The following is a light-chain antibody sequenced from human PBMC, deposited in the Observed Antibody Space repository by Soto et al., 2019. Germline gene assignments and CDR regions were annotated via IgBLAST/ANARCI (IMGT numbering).Light chain of an antibody. J-gene: IGKJ1*01. CDR1: QSVSSSY. CDR2: GAS. CDR3: QQYGISPWT. Sequence: EIVLTQSPGTLSLSPGERATLSCRASQSVSSSYLAWYQQKPGQAPRLLISGASSRATGIPDRFSGSGSGTDFTLTISSLEPEDFAVYYCQQYGISPWTFGQGTKVEIK. V-gene: IGKV3-20*01.